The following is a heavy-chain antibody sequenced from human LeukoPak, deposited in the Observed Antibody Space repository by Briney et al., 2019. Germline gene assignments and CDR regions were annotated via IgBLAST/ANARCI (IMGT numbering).Heavy chain of an antibody. CDR2: ISSSSSYI. CDR1: GFTFSSYS. D-gene: IGHD3-3*01. J-gene: IGHJ4*02. Sequence: PGGSLRLSCAASGFTFSSYSMNWVRQAPGKGLEWVSSISSSSSYIYYADSVKGRFTISRDNAKNSLYLQMNSLRAEDTAVYYCASGYDFWSGYYFGEDYWGQGTLVTVSS. V-gene: IGHV3-21*01. CDR3: ASGYDFWSGYYFGEDY.